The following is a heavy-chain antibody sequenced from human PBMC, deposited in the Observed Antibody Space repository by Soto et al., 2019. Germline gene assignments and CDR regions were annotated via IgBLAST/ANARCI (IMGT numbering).Heavy chain of an antibody. J-gene: IGHJ6*02. CDR2: ISSSSSYI. V-gene: IGHV3-21*01. CDR3: ARGVLYSRYGMDV. D-gene: IGHD2-8*01. CDR1: GFTFSSYS. Sequence: GGSLRRSCAASGFTFSSYSMNWVRQAPGKGLEWVSSISSSSSYIYYADSVKGRFTISRDDAKNSLYLQMNSLRAEDPAVYYCARGVLYSRYGMDVWGQGTTVTVSS.